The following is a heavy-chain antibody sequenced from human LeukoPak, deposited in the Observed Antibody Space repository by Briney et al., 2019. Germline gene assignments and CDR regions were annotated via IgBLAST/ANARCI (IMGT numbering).Heavy chain of an antibody. Sequence: GSLRLSCAASGFTFSSYSMNWVRQAPGKGLEWVSSISSSSSYIYYADSVKGRFTISRDNSKNTLYLQMNSLRAEDTAVYYCAKDRRAGGYSGYGGIDYWGQGTLVTVSS. J-gene: IGHJ4*02. CDR3: AKDRRAGGYSGYGGIDY. CDR1: GFTFSSYS. V-gene: IGHV3-21*01. D-gene: IGHD5-12*01. CDR2: ISSSSSYI.